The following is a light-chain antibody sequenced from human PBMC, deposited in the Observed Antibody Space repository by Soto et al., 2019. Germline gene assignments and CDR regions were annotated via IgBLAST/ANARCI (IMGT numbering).Light chain of an antibody. CDR3: QQLDSYPLT. CDR2: VAS. J-gene: IGKJ4*01. Sequence: DIQLTQSPSFLSASVGDRVTLTCRASQDISTYLAWYQQKPGKAPNLLLYVASTLQNGVPSRFSGTGSGTEFTLTITNLQPEDFATYYCQQLDSYPLTFGGGTEVEI. CDR1: QDISTY. V-gene: IGKV1-9*01.